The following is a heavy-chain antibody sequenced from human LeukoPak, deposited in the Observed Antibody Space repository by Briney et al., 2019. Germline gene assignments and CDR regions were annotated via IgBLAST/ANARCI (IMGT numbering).Heavy chain of an antibody. CDR3: ARSLLGELYGMDV. D-gene: IGHD3-10*01. CDR2: IYHSGST. J-gene: IGHJ6*04. V-gene: IGHV4-38-2*01. CDR1: GYSISSGYY. Sequence: PSETLSLTCAVSGYSISSGYYWGWIRQPPGKGLEWIGSIYHSGSTYYNPSLKSRVTISVDTSKNQSSLKLSSVTAADTAVYYCARSLLGELYGMDVWGKGTTVTVSS.